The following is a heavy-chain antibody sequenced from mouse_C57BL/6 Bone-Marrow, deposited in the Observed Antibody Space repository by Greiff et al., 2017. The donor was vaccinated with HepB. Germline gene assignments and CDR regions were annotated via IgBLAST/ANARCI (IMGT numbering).Heavy chain of an antibody. Sequence: QVHVKQSGAELVRPGASVTLSCKASGYTFTDYEMHWVKQTPVHGLEWIGAIDPETGGTAYNQKFKGKAILTADKSSSTAYMELRSLTSEDSAVYYCTRGDYYGSSSYAMDYWGQGTSVTVSS. J-gene: IGHJ4*01. D-gene: IGHD1-1*01. V-gene: IGHV1-15*01. CDR1: GYTFTDYE. CDR2: IDPETGGT. CDR3: TRGDYYGSSSYAMDY.